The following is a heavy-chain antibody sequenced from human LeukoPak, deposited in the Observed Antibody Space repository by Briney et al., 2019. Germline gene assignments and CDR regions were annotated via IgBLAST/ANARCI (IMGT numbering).Heavy chain of an antibody. CDR3: ARAIAAAGIYAFDI. J-gene: IGHJ3*02. Sequence: SETLSLTCTVSGGSISIYYWSWIRQPPGKGLEWIGYIYYSGSTNYNPSLKSRVTISVDTSKNQFSLKLSSVTAADTAVYYCARAIAAAGIYAFDIWGQGTMVTVSS. V-gene: IGHV4-59*01. D-gene: IGHD6-13*01. CDR2: IYYSGST. CDR1: GGSISIYY.